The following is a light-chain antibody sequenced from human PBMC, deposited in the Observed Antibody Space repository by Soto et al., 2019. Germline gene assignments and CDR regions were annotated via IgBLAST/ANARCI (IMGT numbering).Light chain of an antibody. CDR3: QQYESLPLT. V-gene: IGKV1-6*01. CDR1: EDIRKD. J-gene: IGKJ5*01. CDR2: GAS. Sequence: AIQMTQSPSSLSASVGDRVTITCRASEDIRKDLAWYQQKPGKAPQILIYGASTLQTGVASRFSGSGSGTGFTFTISSLQPEDFATYYCQQYESLPLTFGQATLLEI.